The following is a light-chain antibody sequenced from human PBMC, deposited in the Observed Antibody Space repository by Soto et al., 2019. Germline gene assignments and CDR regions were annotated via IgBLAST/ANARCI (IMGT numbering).Light chain of an antibody. CDR2: EVT. CDR1: SSDVGGYNR. J-gene: IGLJ3*02. CDR3: SSDTVRSTWV. Sequence: QSVLTQPASVTGSPGQSITISCTGTSSDVGGYNRVSWYQHYPGTAPKLMIYEVTNRPSGVSDRFSGSKSGNTASLTISGLQTEDEADYYCSSDTVRSTWVVGGGTKLT. V-gene: IGLV2-14*01.